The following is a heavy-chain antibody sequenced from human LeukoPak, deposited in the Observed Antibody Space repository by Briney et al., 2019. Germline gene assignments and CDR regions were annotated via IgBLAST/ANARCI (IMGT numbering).Heavy chain of an antibody. V-gene: IGHV4-34*01. J-gene: IGHJ5*02. CDR3: ASSRSLRYSYGPNWFDP. D-gene: IGHD5-18*01. CDR1: GGSFSGYY. CDR2: INHSGST. Sequence: SETLSLTCAVYGGSFSGYYWSWIRQPPGKGLEWIGEINHSGSTNYNPSLKSRVTISVDTSKNQFSLKLSSVTAADTAVYYCASSRSLRYSYGPNWFDPWGQGTLVTVSS.